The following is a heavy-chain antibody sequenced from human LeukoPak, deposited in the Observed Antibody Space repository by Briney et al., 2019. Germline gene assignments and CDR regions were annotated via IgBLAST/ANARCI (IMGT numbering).Heavy chain of an antibody. CDR3: ARGPMVRAVITSFDY. D-gene: IGHD3-10*01. CDR1: GWSFSGYY. J-gene: IGHJ4*02. Sequence: SETLSLTCAVYGWSFSGYYWSWIRQPPGKGLEWIGEINHSGSTNYNTSLKSRVTISLDPSQNQFSLKMSYVTAADTAVYYCARGPMVRAVITSFDYWGQGTLVTVS. CDR2: INHSGST. V-gene: IGHV4-34*01.